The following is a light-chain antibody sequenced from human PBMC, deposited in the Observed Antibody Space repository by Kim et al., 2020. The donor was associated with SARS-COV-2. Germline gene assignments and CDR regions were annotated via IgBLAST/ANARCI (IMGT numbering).Light chain of an antibody. J-gene: IGKJ4*01. CDR1: QDISNY. CDR2: DAS. Sequence: DIQMTQSPSSLSASVGDRVTITCQASQDISNYLNWYQQKPGKAPKLLIYDASNLETGVPSRFSGSGSGTDFTFTISSLQPEDIATYYCQQYDNLLTFGGGPKLEI. V-gene: IGKV1-33*01. CDR3: QQYDNLLT.